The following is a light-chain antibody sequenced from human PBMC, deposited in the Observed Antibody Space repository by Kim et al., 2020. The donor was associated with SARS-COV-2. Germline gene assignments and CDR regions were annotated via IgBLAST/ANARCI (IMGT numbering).Light chain of an antibody. Sequence: QRGTISCTGSSSHIGQRSYVHSYQPPPGPAPSLLISSNPTPPPGFPARFSGSKSGTSASLAISGLQAEDEADYSCQSYDDSLRNQVFGGETQLPVL. CDR1: SSHIGQRSY. J-gene: IGLJ2*01. CDR2: SNP. V-gene: IGLV1-40*01. CDR3: QSYDDSLRNQV.